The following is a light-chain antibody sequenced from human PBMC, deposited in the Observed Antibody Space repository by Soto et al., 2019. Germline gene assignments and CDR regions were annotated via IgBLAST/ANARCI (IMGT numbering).Light chain of an antibody. V-gene: IGLV2-14*01. CDR1: SSDLGTYDY. CDR2: DVN. CDR3: CSFSTSGTHV. Sequence: QSALTQPASVSGSPGQSITFSCTGTSSDLGTYDYVSWHQQHPGKAPKLIIYDVNNRPSGVSSRFSGSKSGNTASLTISGLQTEDDADYYCCSFSTSGTHVFGTGTKVTVL. J-gene: IGLJ1*01.